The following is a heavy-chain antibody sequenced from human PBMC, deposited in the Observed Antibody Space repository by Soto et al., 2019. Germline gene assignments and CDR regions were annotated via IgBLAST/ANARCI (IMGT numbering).Heavy chain of an antibody. CDR1: GYTFTDYY. J-gene: IGHJ6*02. CDR3: SSPRELSYSYVYFFAFDV. V-gene: IGHV1-2*02. Sequence: ASVKVSCKASGYTFTDYYVHWVRQAPGHGLEWLGWIHLNRGGTNYARSFQGRVTMTRDMSVSTVYMEMTGLSSDDTAVYYCSSPRELSYSYVYFFAFDVWGQGTTVTVSS. D-gene: IGHD2-21*01. CDR2: IHLNRGGT.